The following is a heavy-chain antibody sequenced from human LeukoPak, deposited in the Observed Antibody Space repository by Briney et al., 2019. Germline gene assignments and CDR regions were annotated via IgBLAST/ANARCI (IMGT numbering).Heavy chain of an antibody. CDR2: INTNGAST. D-gene: IGHD2/OR15-2a*01. V-gene: IGHV3-23*01. CDR3: VGGSNEYGNAYAH. Sequence: GGSLRLSCAASGFTFNNYGMSWVRQAAGKGLQWVSSINTNGASTYYADTVKGRFTISRDNSNNMVYLQMNSLRVEDTAVYYCVGGSNEYGNAYAHWGQGTLVTVSS. CDR1: GFTFNNYG. J-gene: IGHJ4*02.